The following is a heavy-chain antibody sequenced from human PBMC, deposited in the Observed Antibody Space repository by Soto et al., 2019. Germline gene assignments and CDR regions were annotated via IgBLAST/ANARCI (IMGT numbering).Heavy chain of an antibody. CDR1: GGSISSSSYY. D-gene: IGHD6-13*01. J-gene: IGHJ4*02. CDR2: IYYSGST. CDR3: ARVNIAAAGTLDFDY. Sequence: SETLSLTCTVSGGSISSSSYYWGWIRQPPGKGLEWIGSIYYSGSTYYNPSLKSRVTISVDTSKNQLSLKLSSVTAADTAVYYCARVNIAAAGTLDFDYWGQGTLVTVSS. V-gene: IGHV4-39*07.